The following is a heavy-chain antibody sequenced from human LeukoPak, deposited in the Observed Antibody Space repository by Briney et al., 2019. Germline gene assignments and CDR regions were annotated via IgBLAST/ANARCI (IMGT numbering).Heavy chain of an antibody. V-gene: IGHV3-64*01. D-gene: IGHD2/OR15-2a*01. Sequence: QTGGSLRLSCTASGFIFSSYSMHWVRQAPGKGLEFVSAISSNGGSTYYANSVKGRFTISRDTSKNTLYLQMNSLRAEDTAVYYCARMKIVSGYMDVWGKGTTVTISS. CDR1: GFIFSSYS. J-gene: IGHJ6*03. CDR2: ISSNGGST. CDR3: ARMKIVSGYMDV.